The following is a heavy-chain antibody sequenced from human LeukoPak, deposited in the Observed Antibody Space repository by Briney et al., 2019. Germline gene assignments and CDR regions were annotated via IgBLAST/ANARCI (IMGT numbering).Heavy chain of an antibody. CDR2: ISATGGTT. D-gene: IGHD2-15*01. V-gene: IGHV3-23*01. J-gene: IGHJ6*03. Sequence: GGSLRLSCAASGFTFSSYGMSWVRQAPGKGLELVSAISATGGTTYYADSVKGRFTNSRDNSKNTLYLQMNSLRAEDTAISYCAKNGDRGAYCSGGSCYPYYYYYIDVWGKGTTVTISS. CDR1: GFTFSSYG. CDR3: AKNGDRGAYCSGGSCYPYYYYYIDV.